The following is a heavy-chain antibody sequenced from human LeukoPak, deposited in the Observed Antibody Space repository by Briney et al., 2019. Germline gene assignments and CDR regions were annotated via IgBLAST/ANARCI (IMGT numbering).Heavy chain of an antibody. CDR1: GFTFSSYG. Sequence: GGSLRLSCAASGFTFSSYGMHWVRQAPGKGLEWVAVISYDGSKKYYADSVKGRFTISRDNSKNTLNLQMNSLTAEDTGVYYCAKGWNNWNDYFDYWGQGTLVTDSS. J-gene: IGHJ4*02. V-gene: IGHV3-30*18. D-gene: IGHD1-1*01. CDR3: AKGWNNWNDYFDY. CDR2: ISYDGSKK.